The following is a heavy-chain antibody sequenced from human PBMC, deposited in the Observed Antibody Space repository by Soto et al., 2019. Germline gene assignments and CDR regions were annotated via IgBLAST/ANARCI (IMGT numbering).Heavy chain of an antibody. V-gene: IGHV1-18*01. CDR2: ISAYNGNT. D-gene: IGHD6-19*01. CDR3: ARVVATVAGPYGMDV. CDR1: GYTFTSYV. Sequence: QVQLVQSGAEVKKPGASVKVSCRASGYTFTSYVISWVRQAPAQGLEWMGWISAYNGNTNFAQKLQGRVTMTTDTSTGTDDMELRSLRSDGTAVYYCARVVATVAGPYGMDVWGQGTTVTVSS. J-gene: IGHJ6*02.